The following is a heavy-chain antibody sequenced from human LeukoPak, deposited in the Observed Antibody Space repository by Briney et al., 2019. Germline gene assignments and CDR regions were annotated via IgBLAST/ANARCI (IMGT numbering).Heavy chain of an antibody. CDR1: GGSVSSGSYY. Sequence: SETLSLTCTVSGGSVSSGSYYWGWIRQPPGKGLEYIGSIYYSGSPYYSPSLKSRVTISVDTSKNQFSLKLSSVTAADTAVYYCARLGSFTKTYYFDYWGQGTLVTVSS. J-gene: IGHJ4*02. CDR3: ARLGSFTKTYYFDY. V-gene: IGHV4-39*01. D-gene: IGHD3-10*01. CDR2: IYYSGSP.